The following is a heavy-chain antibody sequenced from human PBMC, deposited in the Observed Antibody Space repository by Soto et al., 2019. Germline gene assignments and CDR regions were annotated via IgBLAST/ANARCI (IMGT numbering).Heavy chain of an antibody. CDR2: IYYSGST. CDR1: GGSISSSSYY. CDR3: ARSTRGAYSSGWYLSLKY. Sequence: PSETLSLTCTVSGGSISSSSYYWGWIRQPPGKGLEWIGSIYYSGSTYYNPSLKSRVTISVDTSKNQFSLKLSSVTAADTAVYYCARSTRGAYSSGWYLSLKYWGQGTLVTVSS. V-gene: IGHV4-39*01. J-gene: IGHJ4*02. D-gene: IGHD6-19*01.